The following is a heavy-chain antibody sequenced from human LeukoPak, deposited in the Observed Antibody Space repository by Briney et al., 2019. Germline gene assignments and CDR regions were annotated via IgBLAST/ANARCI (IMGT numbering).Heavy chain of an antibody. CDR1: GFTFSSYA. V-gene: IGHV3-21*01. CDR3: ARAWGLNDYGGNSVRY. D-gene: IGHD4-23*01. J-gene: IGHJ4*02. Sequence: GGSLRLSCAASGFTFSSYAMSWVRQAPGKGLEWVSSISSSSSYIYYADSVKGRFTISRDNAKNSLYLQMNSLRAEDTAVYYCARAWGLNDYGGNSVRYWGQGTLVTVSS. CDR2: ISSSSSYI.